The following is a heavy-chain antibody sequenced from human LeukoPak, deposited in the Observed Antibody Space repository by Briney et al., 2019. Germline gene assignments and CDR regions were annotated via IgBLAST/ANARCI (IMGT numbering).Heavy chain of an antibody. J-gene: IGHJ6*03. D-gene: IGHD5-18*01. Sequence: GGSLRLSCAASKFTFSNYAMTWVRQAPGKGLEWVSSSSSSSSYIYYADSVKGRFTISRDNAKNSLYLQMNSLRAEDTAVYYCARGVGSYGYGYYYYYMDVWGKGTTVTVSS. CDR1: KFTFSNYA. V-gene: IGHV3-21*01. CDR2: SSSSSSYI. CDR3: ARGVGSYGYGYYYYYMDV.